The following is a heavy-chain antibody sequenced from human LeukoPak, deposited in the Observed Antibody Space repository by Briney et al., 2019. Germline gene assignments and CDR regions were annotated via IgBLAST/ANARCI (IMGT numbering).Heavy chain of an antibody. CDR1: GFTFSSYS. CDR2: ISSSSSYI. J-gene: IGHJ3*02. D-gene: IGHD6-13*01. V-gene: IGHV3-21*01. CDR3: ARDQGIAAAGLFDAFDI. Sequence: PGGSLRLSCAASGFTFSSYSMIWVRQAPGKGLEWVSSISSSSSYIYYADSVKGRFTISRDNAKNSLYLQMSSLRAEGTAVYYCARDQGIAAAGLFDAFDIWGQGTMVTVSS.